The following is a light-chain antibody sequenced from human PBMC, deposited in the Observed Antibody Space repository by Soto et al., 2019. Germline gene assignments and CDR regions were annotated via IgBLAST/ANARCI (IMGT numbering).Light chain of an antibody. V-gene: IGKV3-20*01. CDR2: GAS. CDR1: QSVNSNY. J-gene: IGKJ1*01. CDR3: QQYDRTPPT. Sequence: EIVLTQSPGTLSLSPGDRATLSCRASQSVNSNYLSWYQRKPGQAPRLLIYGASNRATDIPSRFSASGSGTDFTLTITRLEAEYFAVYCWQQYDRTPPTFGQGTKVEVK.